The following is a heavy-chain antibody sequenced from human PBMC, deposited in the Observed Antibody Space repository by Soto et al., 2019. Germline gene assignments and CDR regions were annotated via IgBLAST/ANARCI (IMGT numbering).Heavy chain of an antibody. CDR1: GFSFVNYA. CDR3: ETPTTSGGWFKPFES. V-gene: IGHV3-23*01. CDR2: LSGSGTST. D-gene: IGHD6-19*01. J-gene: IGHJ4*02. Sequence: GVSLILSCAASGFSFVNYAMNWVRQAPGKGLEWVSGLSGSGTSTYYADSVKGRFTISRDNSRDTLFLQMNSLTADDTAGYYCETPTTSGGWFKPFESWGQGA.